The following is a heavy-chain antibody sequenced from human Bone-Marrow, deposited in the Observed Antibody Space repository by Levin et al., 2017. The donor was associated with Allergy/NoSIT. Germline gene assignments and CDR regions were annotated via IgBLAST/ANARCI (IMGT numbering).Heavy chain of an antibody. D-gene: IGHD1-26*01. CDR2: ISYDGSNK. CDR3: ARGGGGWELLPFGDY. J-gene: IGHJ4*02. Sequence: GESLKISCAASGFTFSSYAMHWVRQAPGKGLEWVAVISYDGSNKYYADSVKGRFTISRDNSKNTLYLQMNSLRAEDTAVYYCARGGGGWELLPFGDYWGQGTLVTVSS. CDR1: GFTFSSYA. V-gene: IGHV3-30*04.